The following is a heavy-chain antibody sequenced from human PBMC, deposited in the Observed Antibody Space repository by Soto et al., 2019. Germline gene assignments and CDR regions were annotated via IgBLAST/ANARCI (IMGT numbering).Heavy chain of an antibody. J-gene: IGHJ3*02. V-gene: IGHV1-46*01. Sequence: ASVKVSCKASGYTFTSYYMHWVRQAPGQGLEWMGIINPSGGSPTYAQKFQGRVTMTRDTSTSTVYMELSSLRSEDTAVYYCARDRSDYCSGGNCYRGFDMWGRGKMVTVSS. CDR3: ARDRSDYCSGGNCYRGFDM. D-gene: IGHD2-15*01. CDR1: GYTFTSYY. CDR2: INPSGGSP.